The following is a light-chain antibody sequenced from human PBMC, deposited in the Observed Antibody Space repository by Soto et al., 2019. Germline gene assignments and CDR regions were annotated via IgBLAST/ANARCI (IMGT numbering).Light chain of an antibody. CDR3: QQYASSVT. CDR2: GAS. V-gene: IGKV3-20*01. CDR1: QSFSTTF. Sequence: EIFLTQSPDSLSLSPGDRATPSCRASQSFSTTFFAWYQQKPGQAPRLLIHGASSRATGIPDRFSGSGSGTDFTLTISRLEPEDFAVYYCQQYASSVTFGQGTKVEIK. J-gene: IGKJ1*01.